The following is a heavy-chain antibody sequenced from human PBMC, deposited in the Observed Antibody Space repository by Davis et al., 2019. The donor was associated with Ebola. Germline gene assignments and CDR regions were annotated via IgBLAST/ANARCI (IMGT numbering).Heavy chain of an antibody. CDR1: GFVFSSYV. Sequence: GGSLRLSCAASGFVFSSYVMSWVRRAPGKGLEWVSFISSSSNYIYYADSVKGRFTISRDNAKNSLYLQMNSLRAEDTAVYYCARVGYCSSTSCYAGLDYWGQGTLVTVSS. V-gene: IGHV3-21*04. D-gene: IGHD2-2*01. CDR2: ISSSSNYI. J-gene: IGHJ4*02. CDR3: ARVGYCSSTSCYAGLDY.